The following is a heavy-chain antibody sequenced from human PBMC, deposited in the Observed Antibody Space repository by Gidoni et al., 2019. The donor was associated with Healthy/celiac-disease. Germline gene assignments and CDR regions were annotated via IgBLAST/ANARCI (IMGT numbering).Heavy chain of an antibody. CDR3: AKDGEGSSGLDY. CDR2: ISWNSGSI. V-gene: IGHV3-9*01. D-gene: IGHD6-19*01. J-gene: IGHJ4*02. Sequence: EVQLVESGGGLVQPGRYLRLSCAASGVTFDDYAMHWVRQAPGKGLEWVSGISWNSGSIGYADSVKGRFTISRDNAKNSLYLQMNSLRAEDTALYYCAKDGEGSSGLDYWGQGTLVTVSS. CDR1: GVTFDDYA.